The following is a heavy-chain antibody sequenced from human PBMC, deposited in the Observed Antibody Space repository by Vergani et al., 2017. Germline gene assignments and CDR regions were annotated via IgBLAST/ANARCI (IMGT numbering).Heavy chain of an antibody. CDR1: GVSVTDYN. CDR2: LSTTGGA. J-gene: IGHJ5*02. D-gene: IGHD6-13*01. CDR3: AWDTHSWQRADR. Sequence: QAQLQESGPGLVKPSETLSITCHVFGVSVTDYNCNWIRQAPGKGLEWIGSLSTTGGATHASHNPSLTSRVSISVDTSKSQFSRRLTSVTAADSAIYYCAWDTHSWQRADRWGQGLLVSVSS. V-gene: IGHV4-59*02.